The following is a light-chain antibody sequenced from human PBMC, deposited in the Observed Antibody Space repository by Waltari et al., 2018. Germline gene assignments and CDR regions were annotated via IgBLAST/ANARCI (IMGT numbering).Light chain of an antibody. CDR2: VNSDGSH. Sequence: QLMLTQSPSASASLGASVKLTCTLSSGHSNYAIAWHQQQPEKGPRYLMKVNSDGSHIKGDGIPYRFAGSSAGAERYLTISSLQSEDEADYYCQTGGFGIWVFGGGTKLTVL. CDR3: QTGGFGIWV. CDR1: SGHSNYA. V-gene: IGLV4-69*01. J-gene: IGLJ2*01.